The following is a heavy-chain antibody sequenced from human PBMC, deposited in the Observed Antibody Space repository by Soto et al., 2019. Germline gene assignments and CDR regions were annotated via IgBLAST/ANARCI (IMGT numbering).Heavy chain of an antibody. D-gene: IGHD2-15*01. CDR3: ARSEAAEPFFDY. V-gene: IGHV1-46*01. Sequence: ASVKVSCKASGYPFRAYYLNWVRQAPGQGLEWMGVINPSDGSTTYAQRFQGRVTMTSDTSTSTIYMDLKSLTSGDTAVYYCARSEAAEPFFDYWGQGTLVTVSS. CDR2: INPSDGST. J-gene: IGHJ4*02. CDR1: GYPFRAYY.